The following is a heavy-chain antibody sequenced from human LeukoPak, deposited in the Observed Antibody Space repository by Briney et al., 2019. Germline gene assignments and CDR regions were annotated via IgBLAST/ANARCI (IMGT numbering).Heavy chain of an antibody. Sequence: GGSLRLSCAASGFTFSDYYMSWIRQAPGQGLGGFSYISSSGSTIYYADSVKGRFTISRDNAKNSLYLQMNSLRAEDTAVYYCARGVWGATSYFDYWGQGTLVTVSS. CDR1: GFTFSDYY. D-gene: IGHD1-26*01. CDR3: ARGVWGATSYFDY. J-gene: IGHJ4*02. CDR2: ISSSGSTI. V-gene: IGHV3-11*01.